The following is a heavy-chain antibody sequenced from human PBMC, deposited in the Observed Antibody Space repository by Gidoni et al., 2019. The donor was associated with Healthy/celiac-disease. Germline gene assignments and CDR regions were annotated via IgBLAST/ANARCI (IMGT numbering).Heavy chain of an antibody. CDR3: ARDRVTMVWGVHAFDI. V-gene: IGHV3-48*02. CDR2: ISSSSSTI. D-gene: IGHD3-10*01. Sequence: EVQLVESGGGLVQPGGSLRLSCAASGFTFSSYSMNWVRQAPGKGLEWVSYISSSSSTIYYADSVKGRFTISRDNAKNSLYLQMNSLRDEDTAVYYCARDRVTMVWGVHAFDIWGQGTMVTVSS. CDR1: GFTFSSYS. J-gene: IGHJ3*02.